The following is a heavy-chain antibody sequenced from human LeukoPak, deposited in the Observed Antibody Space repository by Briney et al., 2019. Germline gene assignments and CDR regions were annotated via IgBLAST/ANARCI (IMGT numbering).Heavy chain of an antibody. J-gene: IGHJ4*02. CDR3: ATHEVTAAAGTEFDS. V-gene: IGHV5-51*01. D-gene: IGHD6-13*01. Sequence: GESPKISCQGSGYKFSNYWIGWVRQMPGKGLEWMGVIFLGDSDTRYSPSFQGQVTISADKSLNTAYLQWNTLKTSDTAIYYCATHEVTAAAGTEFDSWGQGTLVTVSS. CDR1: GYKFSNYW. CDR2: IFLGDSDT.